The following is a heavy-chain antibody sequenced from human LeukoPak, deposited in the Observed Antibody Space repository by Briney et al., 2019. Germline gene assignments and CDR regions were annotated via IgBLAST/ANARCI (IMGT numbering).Heavy chain of an antibody. CDR2: ISGSGDGT. J-gene: IGHJ4*02. Sequence: GGSLRLSCAASGFTFSAYAMSWVRQAPGKGLEWVSAISGSGDGTYYAESVKGRFTISRDNSKNSLYLQMNSLRAEDTAVYYCARERDLWGSYPISHWGQGTLVTVSS. CDR3: ARERDLWGSYPISH. CDR1: GFTFSAYA. V-gene: IGHV3-23*01. D-gene: IGHD3-16*02.